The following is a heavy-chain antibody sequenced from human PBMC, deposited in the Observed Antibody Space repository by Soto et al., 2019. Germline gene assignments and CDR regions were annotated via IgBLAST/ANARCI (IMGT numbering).Heavy chain of an antibody. J-gene: IGHJ6*02. D-gene: IGHD6-19*01. CDR3: ARDLRIAVAGTPWIYYCMDV. CDR2: ISYDGSNK. CDR1: GFTFSSYA. V-gene: IGHV3-30-3*01. Sequence: GGSLRLSGAASGFTFSSYAMHWVRQAPGKGLEWVAVISYDGSNKYYADSVKGRFTISRDNSKNTLYLQMNSLRAEDTAVYYCARDLRIAVAGTPWIYYCMDVWDQGTTVTVSS.